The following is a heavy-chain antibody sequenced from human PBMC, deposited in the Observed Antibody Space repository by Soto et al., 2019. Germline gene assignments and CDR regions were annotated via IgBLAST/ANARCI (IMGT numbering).Heavy chain of an antibody. CDR3: ARGPPTVVTPWYYYGMDV. CDR1: GFSFSIYS. J-gene: IGHJ6*02. Sequence: KPGGSLRLSCAASGFSFSIYSMNWVRQAPGKGLEWVSYIMPGSSHIFYADSVKGRFTISRDNAKNSLYLQMNSLRASDTAMYYCARGPPTVVTPWYYYGMDVWGQGTTVTVSS. V-gene: IGHV3-21*04. D-gene: IGHD4-17*01. CDR2: IMPGSSHI.